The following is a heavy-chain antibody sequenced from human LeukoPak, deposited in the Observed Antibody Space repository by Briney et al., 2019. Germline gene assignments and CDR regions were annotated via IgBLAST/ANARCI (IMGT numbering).Heavy chain of an antibody. Sequence: GGSLRLSCAASGFTLSSYWMHWVRQAPGKGLVWVSRINSDGSSTSYADSVKGRFTISRDNAKNTLYLQMNSLRAEDTAVYYCAREAQVGYCSGGSCVDYNWFDPWGQGTLVTVSS. J-gene: IGHJ5*02. CDR3: AREAQVGYCSGGSCVDYNWFDP. D-gene: IGHD2-15*01. CDR1: GFTLSSYW. CDR2: INSDGSST. V-gene: IGHV3-74*01.